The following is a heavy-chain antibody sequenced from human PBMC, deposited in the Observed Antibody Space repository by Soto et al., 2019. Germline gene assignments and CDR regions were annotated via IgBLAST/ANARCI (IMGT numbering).Heavy chain of an antibody. CDR2: IYYSGST. CDR3: ARGKVVATNCYSMDI. J-gene: IGHJ6*02. V-gene: IGHV4-59*01. D-gene: IGHD5-12*01. Sequence: PSETLSLTCTVSGGSISSYYWSWIRQPPGKGLEWIGYIYYSGSTNYNPSLKSRVTISVDTSKNQFSLKLSSVTAADTAVYSCARGKVVATNCYSMDIWGQETTVTVSS. CDR1: GGSISSYY.